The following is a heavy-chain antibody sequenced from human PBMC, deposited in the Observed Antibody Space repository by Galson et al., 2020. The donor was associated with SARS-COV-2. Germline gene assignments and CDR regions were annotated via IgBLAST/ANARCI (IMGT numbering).Heavy chain of an antibody. CDR2: IATAGDT. V-gene: IGHV3-13*01. CDR1: GLNFSSTD. Sequence: GESLKIFCAAPGLNFSSTDMHWVRQATGKGLECVSAIATAGDTYYPGSVKGRFTISRENANNSLYLQMNSLRAGDTAVYYCARGTVATISHYYYYGIDVWGQGTTVSVSS. CDR3: ARGTVATISHYYYYGIDV. J-gene: IGHJ6*02. D-gene: IGHD5-12*01.